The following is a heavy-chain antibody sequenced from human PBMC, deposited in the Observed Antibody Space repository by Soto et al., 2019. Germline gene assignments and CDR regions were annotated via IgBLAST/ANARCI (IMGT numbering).Heavy chain of an antibody. J-gene: IGHJ4*02. V-gene: IGHV4-59*01. CDR2: IYYSGST. Sequence: PSETLSLTCTVSGGSISSYYWSWIRQPPGKGLEWIGYIYYSGSTNYNPSLKSRVTISVDTSKNQFSLKLGSVTAADTAVYYCARVDYDSSGHFDYWGQGTLVTVSS. D-gene: IGHD3-22*01. CDR3: ARVDYDSSGHFDY. CDR1: GGSISSYY.